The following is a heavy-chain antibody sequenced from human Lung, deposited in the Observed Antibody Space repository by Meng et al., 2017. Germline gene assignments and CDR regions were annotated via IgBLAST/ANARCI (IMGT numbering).Heavy chain of an antibody. D-gene: IGHD6-13*01. CDR1: GYNFPDYW. CDR2: IDPKSGDT. CDR3: ARDEDISAAGKLFGDY. J-gene: IGHJ4*02. V-gene: IGHV1-2*06. Sequence: QVQLVQSGGEVKKPGASGKVSCKPSGYNFPDYWLHWVRRAPGQGLEWMGRIDPKSGDTHYAQRFQGRVTMTGDTSISTAYMELSGLRSDDTAMYYCARDEDISAAGKLFGDYWGQGTLVTVSS.